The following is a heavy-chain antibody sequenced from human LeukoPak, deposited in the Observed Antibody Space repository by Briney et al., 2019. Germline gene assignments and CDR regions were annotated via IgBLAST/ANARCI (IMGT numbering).Heavy chain of an antibody. Sequence: SETLSLTCTVSGGSISSGSYYWSWIRQPAGKGLEWIGRIYTSGSTNYNPSLKSRVTISVDTSKNQFSLKLSSVTAADTAVYYCARAGYGDSDFDYWGQGTLVTVPS. CDR3: ARAGYGDSDFDY. D-gene: IGHD4-17*01. V-gene: IGHV4-61*02. J-gene: IGHJ4*02. CDR1: GGSISSGSYY. CDR2: IYTSGST.